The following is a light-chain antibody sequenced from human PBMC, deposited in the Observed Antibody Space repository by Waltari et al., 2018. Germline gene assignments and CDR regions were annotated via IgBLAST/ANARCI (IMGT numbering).Light chain of an antibody. CDR2: AAS. V-gene: IGKV1-33*01. CDR1: QDISNY. CDR3: QQYDNLPIT. J-gene: IGKJ5*01. Sequence: DIQMTQSPSSLSASVGDRVTIPCQASQDISNYLNWYQQKPGKAPKLLIYAASNLETGVPSRFSGSGSGTDFTFTISSLQPEDIATYYCQQYDNLPITFGQGTRLEIK.